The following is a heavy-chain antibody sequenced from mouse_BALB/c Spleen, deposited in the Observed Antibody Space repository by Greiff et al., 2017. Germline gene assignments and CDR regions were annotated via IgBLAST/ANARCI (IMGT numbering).Heavy chain of an antibody. CDR3: ARGGYGNYVMDY. J-gene: IGHJ4*01. CDR1: GYTFTDYA. D-gene: IGHD2-10*02. Sequence: QVHVKQSGPELVRPGVSVKISCKGSGYTFTDYAMHWVKQSHAKSLEWIGVISTYYGNTNYNQKFKGKATMTVDKSSSTAYMELARLTSEDSAIYYCARGGYGNYVMDYWGQGTSVTVSS. V-gene: IGHV1-67*01. CDR2: ISTYYGNT.